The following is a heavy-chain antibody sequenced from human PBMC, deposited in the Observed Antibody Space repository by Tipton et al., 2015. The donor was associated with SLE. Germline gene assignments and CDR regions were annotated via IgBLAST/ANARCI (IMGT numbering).Heavy chain of an antibody. CDR2: IKQDGSEK. CDR1: GFTFSSYA. V-gene: IGHV3-7*01. D-gene: IGHD6-13*01. J-gene: IGHJ4*02. CDR3: ARYSAAGTPPFDY. Sequence: SLRLSCAASGFTFSSYAMSWVRQAPGKGLEWVANIKQDGSEKYYVDSVKGRFTISRDNAKNSLYLQMNSLRAEDTAVYYCARYSAAGTPPFDYWGQGTLVTVSS.